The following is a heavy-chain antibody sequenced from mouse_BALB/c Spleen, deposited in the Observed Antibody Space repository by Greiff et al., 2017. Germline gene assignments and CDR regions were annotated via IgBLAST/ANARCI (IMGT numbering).Heavy chain of an antibody. CDR1: GYSITSDYA. Sequence: EVNLVESGPGLVKPSQSLSLTCTVTGYSITSDYAWNWIRQFPGNKLEWMGYISYSGSTSYNPSLKSRISITRDTSKNQFFLQLNSVTTEDTATYYCERYSERGFAYWGQGTLVTVSA. V-gene: IGHV3-2*02. D-gene: IGHD3-1*01. J-gene: IGHJ3*01. CDR3: ERYSERGFAY. CDR2: ISYSGST.